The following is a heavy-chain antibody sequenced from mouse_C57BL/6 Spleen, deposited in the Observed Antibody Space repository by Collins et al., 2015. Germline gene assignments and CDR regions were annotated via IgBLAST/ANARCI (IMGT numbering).Heavy chain of an antibody. V-gene: IGHV5-17*02. CDR2: ISSGSSTI. CDR3: ARGGYYRYDDGAWFAY. D-gene: IGHD2-14*01. CDR1: GFTFSSFG. J-gene: IGHJ3*01. Sequence: DVQLVESGGGLVQPGGSRKLSCAASGFTFSSFGMHWVRQAPEKGLEWVAYISSGSSTIYYADTVKGRFTISRDNPKNTLFLQMTSLRSEDTAMYYCARGGYYRYDDGAWFAYWGQGTLVTVSA.